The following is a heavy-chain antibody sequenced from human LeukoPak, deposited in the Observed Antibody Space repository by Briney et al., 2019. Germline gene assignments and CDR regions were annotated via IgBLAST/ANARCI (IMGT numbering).Heavy chain of an antibody. D-gene: IGHD3-22*01. V-gene: IGHV3-21*01. J-gene: IGHJ3*02. CDR3: ARERSSAWYYDSSGYDAFDI. Sequence: GGSLRLSCAASGFTFSSYAMSWVRQAPGKGLEWVSSISSSSSYIYYADSVKGRFTISRDNAKNSLYLQMNSLRAEDTAVYYCARERSSAWYYDSSGYDAFDIWGQGTMVTVSS. CDR1: GFTFSSYA. CDR2: ISSSSSYI.